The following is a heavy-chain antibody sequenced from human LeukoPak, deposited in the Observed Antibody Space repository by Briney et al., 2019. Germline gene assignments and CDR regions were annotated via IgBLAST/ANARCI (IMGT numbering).Heavy chain of an antibody. D-gene: IGHD1-26*01. V-gene: IGHV3-48*01. Sequence: GSLRLSCAASGFTFSSYSMNWVRQAPGKGLEWVSYISSSSSTIYYADSVKGRFTISRDNAKNSLYLQMNSLRAEDTAVYYCARDGVIVGATKVYYFDYWGQGTLVTVSS. CDR1: GFTFSSYS. J-gene: IGHJ4*02. CDR2: ISSSSSTI. CDR3: ARDGVIVGATKVYYFDY.